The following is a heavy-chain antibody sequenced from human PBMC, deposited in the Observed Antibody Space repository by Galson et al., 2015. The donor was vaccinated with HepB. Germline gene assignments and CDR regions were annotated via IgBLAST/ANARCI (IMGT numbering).Heavy chain of an antibody. CDR1: GYTFDSYASYG. Sequence: SVKVSCKASGYTFDSYASYGFNWVRQAPGQGLEWMGWINTYNGNTDYAERYRGRVAMTTDTSATTAYMELRTLRSDDTAVYYCAGDPHTTGYFRSWGQGTLVTVSS. V-gene: IGHV1-18*01. J-gene: IGHJ5*02. D-gene: IGHD3-9*01. CDR3: AGDPHTTGYFRS. CDR2: INTYNGNT.